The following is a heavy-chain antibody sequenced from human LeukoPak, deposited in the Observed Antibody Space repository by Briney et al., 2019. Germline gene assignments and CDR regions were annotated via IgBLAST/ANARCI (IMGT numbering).Heavy chain of an antibody. J-gene: IGHJ4*02. CDR2: ISRSIIYI. CDR1: GLTFSIYS. V-gene: IGHV3-21*01. Sequence: GGSLTLSCAASGLTFSIYSMKWARQAPGKGLEWVSSISRSIIYIFYAESVKGRFTIARDNANNSLYLQMNSLRSEDTAVYYCAREYYYDSSSYDLNYFDYWGQGTLVTVSS. CDR3: AREYYYDSSSYDLNYFDY. D-gene: IGHD3-22*01.